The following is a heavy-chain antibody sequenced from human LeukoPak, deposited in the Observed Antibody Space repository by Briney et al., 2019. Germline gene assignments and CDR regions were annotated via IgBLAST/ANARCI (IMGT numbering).Heavy chain of an antibody. CDR3: ARNGWKSLDY. V-gene: IGHV3-23*01. CDR1: GFTFSSYA. CDR2: ISGSGGST. Sequence: GGSLRLSCAASGFTFSSYAMSWVRQAPGKGLEWVSAISGSGGSTYYADSVKGRFTISRDNAKNSLYLQMNSLRDEDTAVYYCARNGWKSLDYWGQGTLVTVSS. D-gene: IGHD1-1*01. J-gene: IGHJ4*02.